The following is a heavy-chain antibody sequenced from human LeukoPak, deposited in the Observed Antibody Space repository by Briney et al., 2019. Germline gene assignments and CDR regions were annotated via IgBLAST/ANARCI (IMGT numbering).Heavy chain of an antibody. J-gene: IGHJ4*02. CDR2: IWYDGTNK. V-gene: IGHV3-33*01. Sequence: GGSLRLSCAASGFTFSSYGMHWVRQAPGKGLEWVAVIWYDGTNKYYADSVKGRFTISRDNSKNTLYLQMNSLRAEDTAAYYCARDGGIATYYFDYWGQGTLVTVSS. CDR1: GFTFSSYG. D-gene: IGHD6-13*01. CDR3: ARDGGIATYYFDY.